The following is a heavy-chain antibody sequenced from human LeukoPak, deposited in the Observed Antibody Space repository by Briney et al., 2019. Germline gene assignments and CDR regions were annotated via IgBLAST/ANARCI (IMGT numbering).Heavy chain of an antibody. CDR1: GFTFSSYS. V-gene: IGHV3-21*01. CDR3: AKAAIAAARIYYYMDV. D-gene: IGHD6-13*01. Sequence: GGSLRLSCAASGFTFSSYSMNWVRQAPGKGLEWVSFISTSSSYIHNADSVKGRFTISRDNAENSLYLQMNSLRAEDTAVYYCAKAAIAAARIYYYMDVWGKGTTVTVSS. CDR2: ISTSSSYI. J-gene: IGHJ6*03.